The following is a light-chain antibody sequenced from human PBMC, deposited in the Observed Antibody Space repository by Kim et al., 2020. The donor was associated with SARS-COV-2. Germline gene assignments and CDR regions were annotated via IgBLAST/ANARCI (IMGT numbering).Light chain of an antibody. V-gene: IGKV3-20*01. CDR2: GAS. CDR1: LSISSNY. J-gene: IGKJ1*01. Sequence: LPPGERAPPSCRASLSISSNYLAWYQQKPGQAPRLLIYGASIRASGIPDRFSGSGSGTDFTLTISRLEPEDFAVYYCQQYGSSETFGQGTKVDLK. CDR3: QQYGSSET.